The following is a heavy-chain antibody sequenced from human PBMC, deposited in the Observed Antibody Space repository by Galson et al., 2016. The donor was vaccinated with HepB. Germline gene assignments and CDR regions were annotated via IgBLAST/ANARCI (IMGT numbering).Heavy chain of an antibody. V-gene: IGHV3-66*01. D-gene: IGHD3-16*01. J-gene: IGHJ4*02. CDR3: ARGGNYAGS. CDR2: IYSGGDT. Sequence: SLRLSCAASGFTFSDYAMSWVRQAPGKGLEWVSFIYSGGDTYYADSVRGRFTISRDNSKNTLYLQMNSLIAEDTAVYYCARGGNYAGSWGQGTLVTVSS. CDR1: GFTFSDYA.